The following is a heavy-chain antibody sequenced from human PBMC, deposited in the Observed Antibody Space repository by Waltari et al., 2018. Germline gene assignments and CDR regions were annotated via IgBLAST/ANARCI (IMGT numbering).Heavy chain of an antibody. J-gene: IGHJ3*02. V-gene: IGHV4-59*11. CDR1: GGSISSHY. CDR2: IYYSGST. CDR3: ARGNPDDAFDI. Sequence: QVQLQESGPGLVKPSETLSLTCTVSGGSISSHYWRWIRQPPGKGLEWIGYIYYSGSTNYNPSLESRVTISVDTSKNQFSLKLSSVTAADTAVYYCARGNPDDAFDIWGQGTMVTVSS.